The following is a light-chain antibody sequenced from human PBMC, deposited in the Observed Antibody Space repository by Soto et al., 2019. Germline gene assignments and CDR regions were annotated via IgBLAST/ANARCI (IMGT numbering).Light chain of an antibody. J-gene: IGKJ5*01. Sequence: EIVLTQSPGTLSLSPGERATLSCRASQSISSSYLAWYQQRPGQAPRLLIYGASSRATGIPDRFSGSGSGTEFTLTISSLQPDDFATYYCQQHNDWPWITFGQGTRLEIK. CDR2: GAS. CDR1: QSISSSY. V-gene: IGKV3D-20*02. CDR3: QQHNDWPWIT.